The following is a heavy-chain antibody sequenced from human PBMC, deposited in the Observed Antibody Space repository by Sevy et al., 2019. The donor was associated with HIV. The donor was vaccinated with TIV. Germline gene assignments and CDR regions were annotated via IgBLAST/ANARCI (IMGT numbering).Heavy chain of an antibody. CDR3: AKEFMVQGVIITPGPNWFDP. V-gene: IGHV3-23*01. CDR2: ISGSGGST. D-gene: IGHD3-10*01. Sequence: GGSLRLSCAASGFTFSSYAMSWVRQAPGKVLEWVSAISGSGGSTYYADSVKGRFTISRDNSKNTLYLQMNSLRAEDTAVYYCAKEFMVQGVIITPGPNWFDPWGQGTLVTVSS. CDR1: GFTFSSYA. J-gene: IGHJ5*02.